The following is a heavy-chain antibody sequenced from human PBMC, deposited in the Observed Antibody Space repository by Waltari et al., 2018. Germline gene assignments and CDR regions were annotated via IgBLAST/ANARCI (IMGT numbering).Heavy chain of an antibody. D-gene: IGHD2-2*02. J-gene: IGHJ5*02. CDR1: GGSFSGYY. V-gene: IGHV4-34*01. Sequence: QVQLQQWGAGLLKPSETLSLTCAVYGGSFSGYYWSWIRQPPGKGLEWIGEINHSGSTNYNPSHKSRVTISVDTSKNQFSLKLSSVTAADTAVYYCAREGGAIRVNWFDPWGQGTLVTVSS. CDR3: AREGGAIRVNWFDP. CDR2: INHSGST.